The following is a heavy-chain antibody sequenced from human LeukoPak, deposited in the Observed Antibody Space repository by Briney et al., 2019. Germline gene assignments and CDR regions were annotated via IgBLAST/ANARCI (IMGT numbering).Heavy chain of an antibody. Sequence: PGGSLRLSCAASGFTFSSYSMNWVRQAPGKGLEWVSYISSSSSTIYYADSVKGRFTISRDNAKNSLYLQMNSLRDEDTAVYYCAGRTTVTTWDYYYGMDVWGQGTTVTVSS. CDR1: GFTFSSYS. D-gene: IGHD4-17*01. V-gene: IGHV3-48*02. CDR2: ISSSSSTI. J-gene: IGHJ6*02. CDR3: AGRTTVTTWDYYYGMDV.